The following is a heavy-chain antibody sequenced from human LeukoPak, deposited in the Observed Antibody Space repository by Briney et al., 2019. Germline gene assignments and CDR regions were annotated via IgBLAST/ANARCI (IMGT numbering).Heavy chain of an antibody. CDR3: GNTYYDFWSSYYPLGY. V-gene: IGHV3-30*02. CDR1: GFTFSSYG. Sequence: PGGSLRLSCAASGFTFSSYGMHWVRQAPGKGLEWVALIRYDGSNKYYADSAKGRFTISRDNSKNTLYLQMNSLRAEDTAVYYCGNTYYDFWSSYYPLGYWGQGTLVTVSS. CDR2: IRYDGSNK. J-gene: IGHJ4*02. D-gene: IGHD3-3*01.